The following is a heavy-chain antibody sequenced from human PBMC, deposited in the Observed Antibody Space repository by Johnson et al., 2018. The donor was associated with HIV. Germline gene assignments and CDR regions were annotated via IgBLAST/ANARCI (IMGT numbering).Heavy chain of an antibody. CDR1: GFTFSSYA. D-gene: IGHD3-3*01. V-gene: IGHV3-23*04. CDR2: ISGSGGST. J-gene: IGHJ3*02. Sequence: VQVVESGGGVVRPGGSLRLSCAASGFTFSSYAMSWVRQAPGKGLEWVSAISGSGGSTYYADSVKGRFTISRDNAKNSLYLQMNSLRAEDTAVYYCARDEGVTMFGVLSAFDIWGQGTMVTVSS. CDR3: ARDEGVTMFGVLSAFDI.